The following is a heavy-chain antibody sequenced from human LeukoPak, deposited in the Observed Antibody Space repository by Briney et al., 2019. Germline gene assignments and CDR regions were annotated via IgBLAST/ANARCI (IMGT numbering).Heavy chain of an antibody. CDR3: AANGESTDWHWNY. Sequence: GGSLRLSCAASGFTFSSYDMSWVRQAPGKGLEWVSALTGSGGSTYYADSVKGRFTISRDNSKNTLFLPMNSLRAEDTAVYYCAANGESTDWHWNYWGQGTLVTVSS. CDR2: LTGSGGST. CDR1: GFTFSSYD. J-gene: IGHJ4*02. V-gene: IGHV3-23*01. D-gene: IGHD3-9*01.